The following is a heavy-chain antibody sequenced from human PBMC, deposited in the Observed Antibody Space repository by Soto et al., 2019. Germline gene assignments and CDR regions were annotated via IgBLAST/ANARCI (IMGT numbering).Heavy chain of an antibody. V-gene: IGHV3-21*01. CDR2: ISSNSSCI. D-gene: IGHD1-20*01. J-gene: IGHJ4*02. CDR1: GFTLSGYA. Sequence: GGSLRLSCAASGFTLSGYAMDWVRQAPGKGLEWVSSISSNSSCIYYADSVKGRFTISRDNAKNSLYLQMNSLRAEYTAVYYCARDPSGITGIDYWGQGTLVTVSS. CDR3: ARDPSGITGIDY.